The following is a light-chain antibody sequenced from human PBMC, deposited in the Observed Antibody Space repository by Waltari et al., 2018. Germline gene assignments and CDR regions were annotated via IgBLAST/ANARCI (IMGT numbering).Light chain of an antibody. CDR2: ITN. CDR1: SGSVPTTHY. J-gene: IGLJ3*02. Sequence: QTVVTQEPSFSVSPGGTVTLTCGLSSGSVPTTHYPSWYQQTPGQAPRTLIYITNTRSSGVPDRFSGSILGNKAALTITGAQADDEADYYCVLYMGLGISVFGGGTKLTVL. V-gene: IGLV8-61*01. CDR3: VLYMGLGISV.